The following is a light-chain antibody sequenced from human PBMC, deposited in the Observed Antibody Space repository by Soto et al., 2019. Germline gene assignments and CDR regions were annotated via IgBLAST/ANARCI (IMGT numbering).Light chain of an antibody. CDR1: QSLSINS. Sequence: EIVLTQSPGTLSLSPGERATLSCRASQSLSINSLAWYQQKPGQSPRLLVYGASTRDTGIPDRFRGSGSGTDVALTISSLEPEDFAMHYCQQYDGSPLTFGPGTKVDIK. CDR2: GAS. V-gene: IGKV3-20*01. J-gene: IGKJ3*01. CDR3: QQYDGSPLT.